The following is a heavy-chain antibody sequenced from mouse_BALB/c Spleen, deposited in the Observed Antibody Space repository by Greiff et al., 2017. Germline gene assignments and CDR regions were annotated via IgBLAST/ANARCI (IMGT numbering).Heavy chain of an antibody. D-gene: IGHD2-2*01. Sequence: EVQVVESGGDLVKPGGSLKLSCAASGFTFSSYGMSWVRQPPDKRLEWVATISSGGSYTYYPDSVKGRFTISRDNAKNTLYLQMSSLKSEDTAMYYCARHERGLRRFDYWGQGTTLTVSS. CDR3: ARHERGLRRFDY. CDR2: ISSGGSYT. CDR1: GFTFSSYG. J-gene: IGHJ2*01. V-gene: IGHV5-6*01.